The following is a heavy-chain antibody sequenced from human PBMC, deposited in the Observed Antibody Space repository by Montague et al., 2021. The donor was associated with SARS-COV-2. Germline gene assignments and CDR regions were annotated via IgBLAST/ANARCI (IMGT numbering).Heavy chain of an antibody. J-gene: IGHJ6*02. CDR2: INHSGST. CDR3: ARGPKAAGKAFYYYYGMDV. D-gene: IGHD6-13*01. V-gene: IGHV4-34*01. CDR1: GGSFSGYY. Sequence: SETLSLTCAVYGGSFSGYYWSWIRQPPGKGLELIGEINHSGSTNYNPSLKSRVTISVDTSKNQFSLKLSSVTAADTAVYYCARGPKAAGKAFYYYYGMDVWGQGTTVTVSS.